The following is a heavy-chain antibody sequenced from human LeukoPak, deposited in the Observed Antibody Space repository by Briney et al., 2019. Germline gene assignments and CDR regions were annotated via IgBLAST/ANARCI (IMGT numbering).Heavy chain of an antibody. J-gene: IGHJ3*02. CDR3: ARAGVWDYSDSSGYHNAAFDI. CDR2: INPSSGGT. V-gene: IGHV1-2*02. CDR1: GYTFTDYY. Sequence: AASVKVSCKASGYTFTDYYMHWVRQAPGQGLEWMGWINPSSGGTNYAQKFQGRVTVTRDTSISTAYMDLSRLRSDDTAVYYCARAGVWDYSDSSGYHNAAFDIWGQGTTVIVSS. D-gene: IGHD3-22*01.